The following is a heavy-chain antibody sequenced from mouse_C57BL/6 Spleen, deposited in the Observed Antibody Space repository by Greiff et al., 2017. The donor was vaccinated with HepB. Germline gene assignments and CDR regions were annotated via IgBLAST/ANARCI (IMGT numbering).Heavy chain of an antibody. CDR3: ASLDGYYGYFDV. V-gene: IGHV2-2*01. D-gene: IGHD2-3*01. Sequence: VKLQESGPGLVQPSQSLSITCTVSGFSLTSYGVHWVRQSPGKGLEWLGVIWSGGSTDYNAAFISRLSISKDNSKSQVFFKMNSLQADDTAIYYCASLDGYYGYFDVWGTGTTVTVSS. J-gene: IGHJ1*03. CDR1: GFSLTSYG. CDR2: IWSGGST.